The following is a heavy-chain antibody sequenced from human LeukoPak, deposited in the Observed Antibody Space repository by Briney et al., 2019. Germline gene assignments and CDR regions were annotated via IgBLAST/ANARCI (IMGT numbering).Heavy chain of an antibody. J-gene: IGHJ4*02. D-gene: IGHD2-2*01. CDR1: GFTFSSSE. Sequence: GGSLRLSCVASGFTFSSSEMNWVRQAPGKGLEWVSAMSGSGGSTYYADSVKGRFTISRDNAKNSLYLQMNSLRAEDTAVYYCARGYCSSTSCSMLGGKFDYWGQGTLVTVSS. CDR2: MSGSGGST. CDR3: ARGYCSSTSCSMLGGKFDY. V-gene: IGHV3-48*03.